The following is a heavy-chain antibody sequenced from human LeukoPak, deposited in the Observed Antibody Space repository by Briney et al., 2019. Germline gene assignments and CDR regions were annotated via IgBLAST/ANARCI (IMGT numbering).Heavy chain of an antibody. CDR3: ARGVYDFWSGYNNWFDP. J-gene: IGHJ5*02. D-gene: IGHD3-3*01. Sequence: SETLSLTCAVYGGSFSGYCWSWIRQPPGKGLEWIGEINHSGSTNYNPSLKSRVTISVDTSKNQFSLKLSSVTAADTAVYYCARGVYDFWSGYNNWFDPWGQGTLVTVSS. CDR1: GGSFSGYC. CDR2: INHSGST. V-gene: IGHV4-34*01.